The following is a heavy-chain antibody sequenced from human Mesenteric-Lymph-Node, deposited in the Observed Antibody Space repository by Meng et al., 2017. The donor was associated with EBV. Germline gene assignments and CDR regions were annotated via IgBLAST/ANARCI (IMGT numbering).Heavy chain of an antibody. CDR3: ARERGWGFDY. CDR1: GVTLSDYY. CDR2: ISSSGAGT. V-gene: IGHV3-11*01. D-gene: IGHD6-19*01. Sequence: QWVESGGGLVKPGGSLRLSCEASGVTLSDYYVTWIRQAPGKGLEWVSYISSSGAGTYYADSVRGRFSISRDNAKNSLYLEMNSLRVEDTAVYYCARERGWGFDYWGQGTLVTVSS. J-gene: IGHJ4*02.